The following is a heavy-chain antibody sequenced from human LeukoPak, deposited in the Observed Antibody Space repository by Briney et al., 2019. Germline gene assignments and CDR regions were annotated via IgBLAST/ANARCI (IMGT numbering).Heavy chain of an antibody. Sequence: SGPALVKPTQTLTLTCTFSGFSLSTSGMCVSWIRQPPGKALEWLARIDWDDDKYYSTSLKTRLTISKDTSKNQVVLTMTNMDPVGTATYYCARHDYYDSSGYSWGQGTLVTVSS. V-gene: IGHV2-70*11. CDR2: IDWDDDK. CDR3: ARHDYYDSSGYS. CDR1: GFSLSTSGMC. D-gene: IGHD3-22*01. J-gene: IGHJ5*02.